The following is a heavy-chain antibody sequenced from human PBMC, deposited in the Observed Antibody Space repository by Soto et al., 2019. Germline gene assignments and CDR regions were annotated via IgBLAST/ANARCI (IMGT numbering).Heavy chain of an antibody. J-gene: IGHJ4*02. V-gene: IGHV4-38-2*01. D-gene: IGHD2-15*01. CDR2: IYHSGNT. Sequence: PSETLSLTCAVSGYSISLGYYWGWIRQPPGKGLGWIGSIYHSGNTYYNTSLKSRVSISLDTSKNHFSLELTSVTAADTAVYYCSRVKFAGRGGFDYWGRGTLVTVSS. CDR1: GYSISLGYY. CDR3: SRVKFAGRGGFDY.